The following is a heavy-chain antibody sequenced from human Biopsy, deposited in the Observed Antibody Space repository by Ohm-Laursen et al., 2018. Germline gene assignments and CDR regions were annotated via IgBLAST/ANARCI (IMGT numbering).Heavy chain of an antibody. CDR3: ARATNSTGWPYYYFYSMDV. D-gene: IGHD2/OR15-2a*01. V-gene: IGHV4-59*01. CDR2: IYYSGST. Sequence: SQTLSLTCIVSGGSISSDCWSWIRQTPGKGLEWIGYIYYSGSTNYNPSLKSRVTISVDTSKNQFSLRLNSVTAADTAVYYCARATNSTGWPYYYFYSMDVWGQGTTVTVSS. CDR1: GGSISSDC. J-gene: IGHJ6*02.